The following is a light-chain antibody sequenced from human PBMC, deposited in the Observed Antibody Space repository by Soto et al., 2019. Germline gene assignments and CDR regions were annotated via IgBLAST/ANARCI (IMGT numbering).Light chain of an antibody. CDR1: QSIISD. V-gene: IGKV1-39*01. CDR3: QQSYRTPPT. CDR2: AAS. J-gene: IGKJ1*01. Sequence: DIQMTQSPSSLSASVGDRVTITCRASQSIISDLNWYQQKPGKAPKLLIYAASSLQSGVPSRFSGSGSGTDFTLTISRLQPEDFATYYCQQSYRTPPTFGQGTKVEIK.